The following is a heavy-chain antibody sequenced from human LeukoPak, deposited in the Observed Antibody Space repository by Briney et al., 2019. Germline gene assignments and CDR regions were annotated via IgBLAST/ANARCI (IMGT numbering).Heavy chain of an antibody. Sequence: TLSLTCTVSGGSISSGGYYWSWIRQPPGKGLEWIGYIYHSGSTYYNPSLKSRVTISVDRSKNQFSLKLSSVTAADTAVYYCAGGVTMVRGVIIKKSRDYYFDYWGQGTLVTVSS. CDR3: AGGVTMVRGVIIKKSRDYYFDY. CDR1: GGSISSGGYY. V-gene: IGHV4-30-2*01. J-gene: IGHJ4*02. D-gene: IGHD3-10*01. CDR2: IYHSGST.